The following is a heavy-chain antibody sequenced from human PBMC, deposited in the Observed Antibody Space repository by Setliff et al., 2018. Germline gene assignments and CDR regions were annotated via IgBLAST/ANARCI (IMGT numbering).Heavy chain of an antibody. CDR3: ARDSHRLTTDPLFDH. CDR2: VYKSGTT. CDR1: GDSLSSGSYF. D-gene: IGHD6-25*01. J-gene: IGHJ4*02. V-gene: IGHV4-61*02. Sequence: PSETLSLTCTVYGDSLSSGSYFWTWIRQPAGKGLEWIGRVYKSGTTNYSPALKSRVTLSIDTSSNEFSLNLRSVTAADTAIYYCARDSHRLTTDPLFDHWGQGALVTVSS.